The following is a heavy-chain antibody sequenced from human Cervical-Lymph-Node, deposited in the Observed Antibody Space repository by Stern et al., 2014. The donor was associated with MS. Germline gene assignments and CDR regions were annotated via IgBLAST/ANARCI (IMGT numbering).Heavy chain of an antibody. Sequence: QVQLVQSGAEVKKPGSSVRLSCTASGGTFNTYATSWVRQAPGRGLEWMGGILPVFGRVDYAQTFQGRVTITADTFTTTAYMELTSLRSEDTAVYYCARVGYCRAGSCTSTVGGFDVWGQGTKVTVSS. J-gene: IGHJ3*01. CDR3: ARVGYCRAGSCTSTVGGFDV. D-gene: IGHD2-15*01. V-gene: IGHV1-69*06. CDR2: ILPVFGRV. CDR1: GGTFNTYA.